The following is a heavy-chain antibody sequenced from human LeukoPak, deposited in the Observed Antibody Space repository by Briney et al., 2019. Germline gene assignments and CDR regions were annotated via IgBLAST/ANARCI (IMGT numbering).Heavy chain of an antibody. CDR1: GYTFTGYF. CDR2: INPKSGGT. Sequence: ASVKVSCKASGYTFTGYFMHWVRQAPGQGLEWMGWINPKSGGTNYAQKFQGRVTMTRDTSISTAYMELTRLRSDDTAVYYCARDFKAYDSSGYYPPFYDYWGQGTLVTVSS. CDR3: ARDFKAYDSSGYYPPFYDY. J-gene: IGHJ4*02. D-gene: IGHD3-22*01. V-gene: IGHV1-2*02.